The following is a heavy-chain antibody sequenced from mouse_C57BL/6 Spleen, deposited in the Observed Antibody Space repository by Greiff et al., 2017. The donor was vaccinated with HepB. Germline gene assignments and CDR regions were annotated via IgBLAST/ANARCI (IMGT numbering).Heavy chain of an antibody. CDR2: IDPEDGET. Sequence: VQLQQSGAELVKPGASVKLSCTASGFNIKDYYMHWVKQRTEQGLEWIGRIDPEDGETKYAPKFQGKATITADTSSNTAYLQLSSLTSEDTAVYYCARLPNRDYYGSSHGYFDVWGTGTTVTVSS. CDR1: GFNIKDYY. V-gene: IGHV14-2*01. D-gene: IGHD1-1*01. CDR3: ARLPNRDYYGSSHGYFDV. J-gene: IGHJ1*03.